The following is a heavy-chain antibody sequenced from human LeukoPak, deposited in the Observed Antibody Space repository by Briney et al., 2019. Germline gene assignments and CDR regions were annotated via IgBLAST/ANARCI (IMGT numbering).Heavy chain of an antibody. CDR1: GDSVSSNSAA. V-gene: IGHV6-1*01. CDR3: ARRLTQYDCFDP. Sequence: SQTLSLTCVISGDSVSSNSAAWNWIRQSPSRGLEWLDRTYYRSTWYNDYAVSVRGRITVNPDTSKNQFSLHLNSVTPEDTAVYYCARRLTQYDCFDPWGQGILVTVSS. CDR2: TYYRSTWYN. D-gene: IGHD2-2*01. J-gene: IGHJ5*02.